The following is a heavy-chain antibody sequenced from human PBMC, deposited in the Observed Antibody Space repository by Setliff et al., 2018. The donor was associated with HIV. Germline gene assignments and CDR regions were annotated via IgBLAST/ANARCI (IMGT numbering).Heavy chain of an antibody. D-gene: IGHD6-19*01. CDR3: AGDGGAGSAWGDYSYYYTMDV. CDR1: GYTFSNYV. V-gene: IGHV1-3*01. CDR2: INVGNGNT. J-gene: IGHJ6*03. Sequence: ASVKVSCKASGYTFSNYVTQWVRRAPGQRLEWMGWINVGNGNTKYSEKFQGRVTITRDTSASTAYMELNSLRSEDTALYYCAGDGGAGSAWGDYSYYYTMDVWGKGTTVTVSS.